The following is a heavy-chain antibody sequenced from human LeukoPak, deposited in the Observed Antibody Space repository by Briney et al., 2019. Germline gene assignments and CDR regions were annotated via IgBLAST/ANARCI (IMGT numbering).Heavy chain of an antibody. V-gene: IGHV4-59*01. J-gene: IGHJ3*02. CDR2: IYYSGST. Sequence: SETLSLTCTVSGGSISSYYWSCIRQPPGKGLEWIGYIYYSGSTNYNPSLKSRVTISVDTSKNQFSLKLSSVTAADTAVYYCARVRLVAARFDAFDIWGQGTMVTVSS. CDR1: GGSISSYY. D-gene: IGHD2-15*01. CDR3: ARVRLVAARFDAFDI.